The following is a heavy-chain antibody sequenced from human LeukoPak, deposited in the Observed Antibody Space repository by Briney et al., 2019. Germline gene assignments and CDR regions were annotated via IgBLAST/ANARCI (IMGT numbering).Heavy chain of an antibody. CDR3: ARHGKRYSNYFDY. CDR1: GGSISSGSYY. Sequence: SETLSLTCTVSGGSISSGSYYWSWIRQPAGKGLEWIGRIYTSGSTNYNPSLKSRVTISVDTSKSQFSLKLSSVTAADTAVYYCARHGKRYSNYFDYWGQGTLVTVSS. D-gene: IGHD4-11*01. J-gene: IGHJ4*02. CDR2: IYTSGST. V-gene: IGHV4-61*02.